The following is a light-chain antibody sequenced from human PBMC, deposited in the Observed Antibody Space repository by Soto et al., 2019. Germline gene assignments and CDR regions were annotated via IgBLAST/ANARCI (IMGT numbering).Light chain of an antibody. CDR2: WAS. Sequence: DIVMTQSPDSLAVSLGERATINCKSSQSVLYSSNNKNYLAWYQQRPGQPPKLLIYWASTRESGVPDRFSGSGSWTDFTLTITSLQAEDVAFYYCQQYESTPPTFGQGTKLEIK. CDR1: QSVLYSSNNKNY. CDR3: QQYESTPPT. V-gene: IGKV4-1*01. J-gene: IGKJ2*01.